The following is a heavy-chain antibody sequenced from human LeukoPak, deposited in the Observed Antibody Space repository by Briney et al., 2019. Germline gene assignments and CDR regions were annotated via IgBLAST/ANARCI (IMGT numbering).Heavy chain of an antibody. CDR1: GFTFSSSA. CDR2: ISTSRT. CDR3: ARDFNAAVTTGY. Sequence: GGSLRLSCVASGFTFSSSAMNWVRQAPGRGLEWVSYISTSRTDYADSVKGRFTVSRDDAKNSLYLQMNSLRDEDTAVYYCARDFNAAVTTGYWGQGTLVTVSP. D-gene: IGHD4-17*01. J-gene: IGHJ4*02. V-gene: IGHV3-48*02.